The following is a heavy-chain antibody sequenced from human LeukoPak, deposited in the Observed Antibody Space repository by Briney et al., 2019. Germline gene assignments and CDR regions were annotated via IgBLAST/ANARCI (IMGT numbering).Heavy chain of an antibody. CDR1: GFTVSSNY. J-gene: IGHJ3*02. CDR3: AKAAFSSSGYKDAFDI. D-gene: IGHD3-22*01. CDR2: IYSGGST. Sequence: PGGSLRLSCAASGFTVSSNYMSWVRQAPGKGLEWVSVIYSGGSTYYADSVKGRFTISRDNSKNTLYLQMNSLRAEDTAVYYCAKAAFSSSGYKDAFDIWGQGTMVTVSS. V-gene: IGHV3-53*01.